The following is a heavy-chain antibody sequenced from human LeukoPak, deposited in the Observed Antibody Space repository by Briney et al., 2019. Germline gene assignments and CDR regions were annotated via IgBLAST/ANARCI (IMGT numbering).Heavy chain of an antibody. D-gene: IGHD3-3*01. CDR2: IYTSGST. CDR1: GGSISSYY. CDR3: ARDGASVRFLDWSNHHMDV. V-gene: IGHV4-4*07. J-gene: IGHJ6*03. Sequence: SETLSLTCTVSGGSISSYYWSWIRQPAGKGLDWIGRIYTSGSTNYNPSLKSRVTMSVDTSKNQFSLKLSSVTAADTAVYYCARDGASVRFLDWSNHHMDVWGKGTTVTVSS.